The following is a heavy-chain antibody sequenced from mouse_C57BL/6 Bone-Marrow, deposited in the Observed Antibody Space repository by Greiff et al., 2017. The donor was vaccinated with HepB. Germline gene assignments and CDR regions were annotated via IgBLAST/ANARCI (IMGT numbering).Heavy chain of an antibody. CDR2: IYPGNSDT. Sequence: VQLQQSGAVLARPVSAVKMSCITSGYTVSGYWMHWVKQRPGQGLEWIGAIYPGNSDTSYNQKFKGKAKLTAFTSASTAYMELSSLTNEDSAVYYCTTGSLSYSNPAWFAYWGQGTLVTVSA. J-gene: IGHJ3*01. V-gene: IGHV1-5*01. CDR1: GYTVSGYW. CDR3: TTGSLSYSNPAWFAY. D-gene: IGHD2-5*01.